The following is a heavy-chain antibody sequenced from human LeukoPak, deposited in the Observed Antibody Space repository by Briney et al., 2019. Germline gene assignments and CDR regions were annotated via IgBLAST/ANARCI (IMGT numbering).Heavy chain of an antibody. CDR1: GFTFSSYA. V-gene: IGHV3-23*01. D-gene: IGHD2-21*02. CDR3: AKRQPPAPVVVTPGWFDP. CDR2: ISGSGGST. Sequence: QPGGSLRLSCAASGFTFSSYAMSWVRQAPGKGLEWVSAISGSGGSTYYADSVKGRFTISRDNSKNTVYLQMNSLRSEDTAVYYCAKRQPPAPVVVTPGWFDPWGQGTLVTVSS. J-gene: IGHJ5*02.